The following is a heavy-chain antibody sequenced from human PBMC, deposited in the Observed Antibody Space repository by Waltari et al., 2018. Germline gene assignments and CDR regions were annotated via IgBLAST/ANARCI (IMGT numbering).Heavy chain of an antibody. D-gene: IGHD4-4*01. Sequence: EVQLVESGGGLVQPGGSLRLSCAASGFTFSSYWMSWVRQAPGKGLEWVANIKQDGSEKYYVDSVKGRFTISRDNAKNSLYLQMNSLRAEDTGVYYCARDRPKAYDLTTANDAFDIWGQGTMVTVSS. CDR2: IKQDGSEK. J-gene: IGHJ3*02. CDR1: GFTFSSYW. CDR3: ARDRPKAYDLTTANDAFDI. V-gene: IGHV3-7*01.